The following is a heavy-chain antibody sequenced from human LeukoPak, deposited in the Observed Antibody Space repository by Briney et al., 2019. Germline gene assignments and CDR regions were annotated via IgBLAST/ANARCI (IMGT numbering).Heavy chain of an antibody. J-gene: IGHJ6*02. D-gene: IGHD2-2*01. CDR3: ARDAQDIVVVPAAGAGYGMDV. V-gene: IGHV3-21*01. CDR1: GFTFSSYS. CDR2: ISSSSSYI. Sequence: PGGSLRLSCAASGFTFSSYSMNWVRQAPGKGLEWVSSISSSSSYIYYADSVKGRFTISRDNAKNSLYLQMNSLRAEDTAVYYCARDAQDIVVVPAAGAGYGMDVWGQGTTVTVSS.